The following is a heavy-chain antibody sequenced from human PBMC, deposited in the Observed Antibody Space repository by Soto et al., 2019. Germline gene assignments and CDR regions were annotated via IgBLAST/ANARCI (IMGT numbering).Heavy chain of an antibody. CDR3: AREGRGKKAGYNGLVSLGY. D-gene: IGHD2-2*02. CDR1: GSRFSNYV. Sequence: QVQLVQSGAEVKTPGSSLKVSCTVSGSRFSNYVISWVRQSPGHGLAWLGRVIPIFNTTQYAQTFQGSVTITAEKATKTAFLELSSLRSDDTAVYYCAREGRGKKAGYNGLVSLGYWGQGALVTVSS. V-gene: IGHV1-69*06. CDR2: VIPIFNTT. J-gene: IGHJ4*02.